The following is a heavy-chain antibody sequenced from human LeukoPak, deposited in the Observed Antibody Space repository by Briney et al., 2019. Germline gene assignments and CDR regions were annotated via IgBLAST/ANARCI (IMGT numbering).Heavy chain of an antibody. CDR1: GGSISRDY. CDR3: ARDNWFWLSSSKTGIYYGMDV. V-gene: IGHV4-59*01. D-gene: IGHD3-9*01. Sequence: SETLSLTCTVWGGSISRDYWRWMPQPPGRGVECSAYLFHSGNTTHNPYLKSLLTISIDTSKTQFSLTLSSVTAADTAVYYCARDNWFWLSSSKTGIYYGMDVWGQGTTVTVSS. CDR2: LFHSGNT. J-gene: IGHJ6*02.